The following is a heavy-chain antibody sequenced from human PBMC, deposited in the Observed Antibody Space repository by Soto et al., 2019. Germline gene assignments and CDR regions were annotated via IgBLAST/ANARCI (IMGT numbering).Heavy chain of an antibody. CDR3: AKTALGWLDP. CDR2: IFYSGRSGST. D-gene: IGHD2-21*02. J-gene: IGHJ5*02. Sequence: QVQLQESGPGLVKPSETLSLTCSVSGGSINSYYWSWIRQPPGKGLERIWYIFYSGRSGSTNYNPSLKSRVTISVDTSKNQFSLKVSSVTAADTAVYYCAKTALGWLDPWGQGTLVTVSS. V-gene: IGHV4-59*01. CDR1: GGSINSYY.